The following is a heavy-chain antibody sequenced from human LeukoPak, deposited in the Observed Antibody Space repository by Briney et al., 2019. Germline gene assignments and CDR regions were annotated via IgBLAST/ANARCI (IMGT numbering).Heavy chain of an antibody. Sequence: SETLSLTCTVSGGSISSYYWSWLRQPPGKGLEWIGCIYYSGSTNYNPSLKSRVTISVDTSKNQFSLKLSSVTAADTAVYYCARQIRIVGASYYYYYGMDVWGQGTTVTVSS. CDR1: GGSISSYY. V-gene: IGHV4-59*08. CDR3: ARQIRIVGASYYYYYGMDV. J-gene: IGHJ6*02. CDR2: IYYSGST. D-gene: IGHD1-26*01.